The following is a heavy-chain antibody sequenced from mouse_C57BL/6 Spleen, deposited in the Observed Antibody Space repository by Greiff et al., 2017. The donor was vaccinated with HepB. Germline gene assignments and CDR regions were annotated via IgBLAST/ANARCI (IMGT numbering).Heavy chain of an antibody. J-gene: IGHJ4*01. V-gene: IGHV1-55*01. CDR2: IYPGSGST. D-gene: IGHD3-1*01. Sequence: VQLQQSGAELVKPGASVKMSCKASGYTFTSYWITWVKQRPGQGLEWIGDIYPGSGSTNYNEKFKSKATLTVDTSSSTAYMQLSSLPAEDSVVYYCARRGARAMDYWGQGTSVTVSS. CDR1: GYTFTSYW. CDR3: ARRGARAMDY.